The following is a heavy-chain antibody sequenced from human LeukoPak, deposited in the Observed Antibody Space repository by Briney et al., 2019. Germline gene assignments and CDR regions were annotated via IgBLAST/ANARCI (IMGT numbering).Heavy chain of an antibody. CDR1: GFTFSSYG. CDR3: AKDDGNLTPFDY. V-gene: IGHV3-33*06. D-gene: IGHD4-23*01. CDR2: IWYDGSKE. Sequence: QPGRSLRLSCAASGFTFSSYGMHWVRQAPGKGLEWVAVIWYDGSKEYYADSVKGRFTISRDNSKNTLYLQMNSLRAEDTAVYYCAKDDGNLTPFDYWGQGTLVTVSS. J-gene: IGHJ4*02.